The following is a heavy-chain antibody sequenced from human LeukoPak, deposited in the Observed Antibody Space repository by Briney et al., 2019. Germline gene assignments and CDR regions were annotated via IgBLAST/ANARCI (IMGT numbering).Heavy chain of an antibody. D-gene: IGHD2-8*01. CDR1: GFSLRSSE. CDR2: INSADNVQ. J-gene: IGHJ5*02. V-gene: IGHV3-48*03. Sequence: GGSLRLSCTASGFSLRSSEMNWVRQAPGEGPEWVAHINSADNVQYYTDSVRGRFTMSRDNAKDLLFLQMNSLRDDDTAVYYCARDTVNGPFVISLDLWGQGVLVTVSS. CDR3: ARDTVNGPFVISLDL.